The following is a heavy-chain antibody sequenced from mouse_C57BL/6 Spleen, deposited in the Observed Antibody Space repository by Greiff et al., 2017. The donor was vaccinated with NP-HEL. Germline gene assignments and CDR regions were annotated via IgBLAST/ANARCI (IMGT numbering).Heavy chain of an antibody. Sequence: QVQLQQPGTELVKPGASVKLSCKASGYTFTSYWMHWVMQRPGHGLEWIGNINPSNGGTNYNEKFKSKATLTVAKSSSTAYMQLSSLTSEDSAVYYCARRAHWDDFDDWGQVTTLTVTS. D-gene: IGHD4-1*01. CDR1: GYTFTSYW. J-gene: IGHJ2*01. CDR3: ARRAHWDDFDD. V-gene: IGHV1-53*01. CDR2: INPSNGGT.